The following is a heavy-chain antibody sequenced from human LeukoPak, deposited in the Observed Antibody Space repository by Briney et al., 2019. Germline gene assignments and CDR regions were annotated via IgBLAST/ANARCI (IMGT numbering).Heavy chain of an antibody. CDR2: ISSSGSTI. V-gene: IGHV3-48*03. CDR3: ASGTTGTTGYYYYYYYMDV. CDR1: GFTFSSYE. Sequence: GGSLRLSCAASGFTFSSYEVNWVRQAPGKGLEWVSYISSSGSTIYYADSVKGRFTISRDNAKNSLYLQMNSLRAEDTAVYYCASGTTGTTGYYYYYYYMDVWGKGTAVTVSS. D-gene: IGHD1-1*01. J-gene: IGHJ6*03.